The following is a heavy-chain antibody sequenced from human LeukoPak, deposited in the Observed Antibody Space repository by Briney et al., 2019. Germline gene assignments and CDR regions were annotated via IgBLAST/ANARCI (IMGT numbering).Heavy chain of an antibody. Sequence: SETLSLTCAVYGGSFSGYYWSWIRQPPGKGLEWIGEINHSGSTNYNPSLKSRVTISVDRSKNQFSLKLSSVTAADTAVYYCARVVTSGNGYYFDYWGQGTLVTVSS. J-gene: IGHJ4*02. CDR3: ARVVTSGNGYYFDY. CDR1: GGSFSGYY. CDR2: INHSGST. V-gene: IGHV4-34*01. D-gene: IGHD4-23*01.